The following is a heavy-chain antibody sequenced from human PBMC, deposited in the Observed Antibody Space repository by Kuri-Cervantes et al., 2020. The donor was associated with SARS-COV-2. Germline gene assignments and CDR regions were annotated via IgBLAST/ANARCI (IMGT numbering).Heavy chain of an antibody. CDR1: GFTFSDYY. J-gene: IGHJ4*02. CDR3: ARGAYCGGDCYSGFDY. V-gene: IGHV3-11*01. Sequence: GGSLRLSCAVSGFTFSDYYLSWIRQAPGKGLEWVSYISSGSSTIYYADSVKGRFTISRDNGKNSLYLQMNSLRAEDTAVYYCARGAYCGGDCYSGFDYWGQGTLVTVSS. CDR2: ISSGSSTI. D-gene: IGHD2-21*02.